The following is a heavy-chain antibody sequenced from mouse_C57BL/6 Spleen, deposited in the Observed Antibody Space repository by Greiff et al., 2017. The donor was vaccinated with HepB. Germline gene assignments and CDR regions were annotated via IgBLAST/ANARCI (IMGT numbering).Heavy chain of an antibody. CDR3: AREPRQLRLRDAMDY. CDR1: GYTFTSYW. V-gene: IGHV1-64*01. J-gene: IGHJ4*01. D-gene: IGHD3-2*02. Sequence: QVQLKQPGAELVKPGASVKLSCKASGYTFTSYWMHWVKQRPGQGLEWIGMIHPNSGSTNYNEKFKSKATLTVDKSSSTAYMQLSSLTSEDSAVYYCAREPRQLRLRDAMDYWGQGTSVTVSS. CDR2: IHPNSGST.